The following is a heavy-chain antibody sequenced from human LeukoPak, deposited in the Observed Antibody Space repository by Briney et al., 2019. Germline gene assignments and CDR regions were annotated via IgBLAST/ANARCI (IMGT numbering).Heavy chain of an antibody. CDR1: GGTFSSYA. CDR2: IIPIFGTA. J-gene: IGHJ4*02. D-gene: IGHD6-13*01. CDR3: ARDKSRIAAALGY. Sequence: ASVKVSCKASGGTFSSYATSWVRQAPGQGLEWMGGIIPIFGTANYAQKFQGRVTITADESTSTAYMELSSLRSEDTAVYYCARDKSRIAAALGYWGQGTLVTVSS. V-gene: IGHV1-69*13.